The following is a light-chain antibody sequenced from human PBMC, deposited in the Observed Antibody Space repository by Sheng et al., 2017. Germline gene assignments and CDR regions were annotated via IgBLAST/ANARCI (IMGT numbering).Light chain of an antibody. CDR2: RAS. J-gene: IGKJ1*01. V-gene: IGKV1-5*03. CDR3: QQYNSYWT. CDR1: QSISDL. Sequence: DIQMTQSPSTLSASVGDRVTITCRASQSISDLLAWFQHKPGKAPKLLIYRASTLESVVPRRFSGSGFGAEFTLTIHSLQPDDFATYYCQQYNSYWTFGQGTKVEIK.